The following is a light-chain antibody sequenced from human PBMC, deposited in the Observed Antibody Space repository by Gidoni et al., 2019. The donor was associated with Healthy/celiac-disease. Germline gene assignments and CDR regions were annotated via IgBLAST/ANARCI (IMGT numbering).Light chain of an antibody. V-gene: IGLV3-25*03. CDR1: ALQKQY. CDR3: QSADSSGTYVV. Sequence: SYELPQPPSVSVSPGQTARITCPGDALQKQYAYWYQPKPGQAPVPVIYKDSERPSGIPERFSGASSGTTVTLTISGVQAEDEADYYCQSADSSGTYVVFGGGTKLTVL. J-gene: IGLJ2*01. CDR2: KDS.